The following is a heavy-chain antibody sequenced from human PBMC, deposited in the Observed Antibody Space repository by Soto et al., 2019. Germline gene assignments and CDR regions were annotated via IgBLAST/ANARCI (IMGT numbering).Heavy chain of an antibody. V-gene: IGHV4-31*03. Sequence: PSETLSLTCTVSGGSISSGGYYWSWIRQHPGKGLEWIGYIYYSGSTYYNPSLKSRVAISVDTSKNQFSLKLSSVTAADTAVYYCARAMDYYDSSGYSFDYWGQRTLVTVSS. CDR1: GGSISSGGYY. CDR3: ARAMDYYDSSGYSFDY. J-gene: IGHJ4*02. CDR2: IYYSGST. D-gene: IGHD3-22*01.